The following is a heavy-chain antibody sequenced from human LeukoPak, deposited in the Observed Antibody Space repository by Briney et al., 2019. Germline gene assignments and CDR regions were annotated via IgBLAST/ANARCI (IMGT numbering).Heavy chain of an antibody. CDR2: INPNSGGT. CDR1: GYTFTGYY. CDR3: ASRRWYYGSGSYKDFDY. Sequence: ASVKVSCKASGYTFTGYYMHWVRQAPGQGLEWMGWINPNSGGTNYAQKFQGRVTMTRDTSISTAYMELSRLRSDDTAVHYCASRRWYYGSGSYKDFDYWGQGTLVTVSS. V-gene: IGHV1-2*02. D-gene: IGHD3-10*01. J-gene: IGHJ4*02.